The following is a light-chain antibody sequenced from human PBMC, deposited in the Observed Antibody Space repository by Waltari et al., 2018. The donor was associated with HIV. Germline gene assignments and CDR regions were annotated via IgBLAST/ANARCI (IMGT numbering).Light chain of an antibody. CDR3: GADHGSGSNFVVV. CDR1: SGYSNYK. Sequence: QPVLTQPPSASASLGASVTLTCTLSSGYSNYKVDWYPPRPGKGPRFVMRVGTGGIVGSKGDGIPDRFSVLGSGLNRYLTIKNIQEEDESDYHCGADHGSGSNFVVVFGGGTKLTVL. V-gene: IGLV9-49*01. J-gene: IGLJ2*01. CDR2: VGTGGIVG.